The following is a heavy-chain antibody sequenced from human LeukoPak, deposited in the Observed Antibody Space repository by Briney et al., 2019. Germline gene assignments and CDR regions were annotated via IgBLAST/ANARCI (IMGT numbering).Heavy chain of an antibody. V-gene: IGHV4-31*11. CDR1: GGSFSGYY. J-gene: IGHJ4*02. CDR2: IYYSGST. D-gene: IGHD4-17*01. Sequence: SETLSLTCAVYGGSFSGYYWSWIRQHPGKGLEWIGYIYYSGSTYYNPSLKSRVTISVDTSKNQFSLKLSSVTAADTAVYYCARRPDDYDYFDYWGQGILVTVSS. CDR3: ARRPDDYDYFDY.